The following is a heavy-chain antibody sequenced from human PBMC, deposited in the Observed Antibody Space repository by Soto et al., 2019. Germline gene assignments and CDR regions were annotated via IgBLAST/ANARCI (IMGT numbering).Heavy chain of an antibody. Sequence: QVQLVQSGAEVKKPGASVTVSCRSSGDTFTDYYMHWVRQAPGQGREWMGWINPNSGVTKYAQKFQGGVTMTRDTSIRTVYMQLSRLRSDATAVYYCARESGGATATLDYYYFYMDVWGTGTTVTVSS. CDR3: ARESGGATATLDYYYFYMDV. CDR1: GDTFTDYY. J-gene: IGHJ6*03. D-gene: IGHD5-12*01. CDR2: INPNSGVT. V-gene: IGHV1-2*02.